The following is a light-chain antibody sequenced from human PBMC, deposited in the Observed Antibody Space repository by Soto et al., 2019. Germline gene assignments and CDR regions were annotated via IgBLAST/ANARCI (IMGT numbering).Light chain of an antibody. CDR1: QDMKNF. J-gene: IGKJ4*01. CDR3: QPYDSFPPA. CDR2: DAF. V-gene: IGKV1-33*01. Sequence: DIQMTQSPSSLSASVGDSVTMTCQASQDMKNFLNWYQQKPGKAPKLLIHDAFKLDTGVPSTFSGSGSGTDFTFTISSLQPEDIAKYVYQPYDSFPPAFGGGTKVEI.